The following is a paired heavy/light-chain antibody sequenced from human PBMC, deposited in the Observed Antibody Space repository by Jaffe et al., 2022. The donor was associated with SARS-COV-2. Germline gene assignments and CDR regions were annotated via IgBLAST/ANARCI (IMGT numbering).Heavy chain of an antibody. V-gene: IGHV3-9*01. CDR2: IGRSGSGL. CDR1: GFTFDDYA. CDR3: AKGFGSFDF. Sequence: EVQLVESGGGLVQPGRSLRLSCAASGFTFDDYAMHWVRQAPGKGLEWVSGIGRSGSGLGYADSVKGRFTISRDNAKNSVYLQMNSLRAEDTALYHCAKGFGSFDFWGRGTLVTVSS. J-gene: IGHJ2*01. D-gene: IGHD3-16*01.
Light chain of an antibody. J-gene: IGKJ2*01. Sequence: EIVLTQSPGTLSLSPGERATLSCRASQSVSSSYLAWYQQKPGQAPRLLIYGASSRATGIPDRFSGSGSGTDFTLIVSRLEPEDFAVYYCQQCGTSPYTFGQGTKLEIK. CDR1: QSVSSSY. CDR2: GAS. V-gene: IGKV3-20*01. CDR3: QQCGTSPYT.